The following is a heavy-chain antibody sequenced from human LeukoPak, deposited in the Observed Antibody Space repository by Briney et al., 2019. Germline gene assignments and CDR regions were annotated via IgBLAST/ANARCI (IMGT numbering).Heavy chain of an antibody. Sequence: GGSLRLSCAASGFTFSSYSMNWVRQAPGKGLEWVSSISSSSSYYADSVKGRFTISRDNAKNSLYLQMNSLRAEDTAVYYCARESPYSSGWYSGGVNWFDPWGQGTLVTVSS. J-gene: IGHJ5*02. V-gene: IGHV3-21*04. CDR1: GFTFSSYS. D-gene: IGHD6-19*01. CDR2: ISSSSS. CDR3: ARESPYSSGWYSGGVNWFDP.